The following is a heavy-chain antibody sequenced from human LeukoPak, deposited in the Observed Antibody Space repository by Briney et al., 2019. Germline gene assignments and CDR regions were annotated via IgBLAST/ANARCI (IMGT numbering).Heavy chain of an antibody. CDR2: ISHDVKTT. Sequence: PGGSLRLSCVASGFSFSDSVIHWVRQAPGKGLEWVAVISHDVKTTYYADSAKGRFTISRDNSKNMLYLQMNSLRAEDTAVYFCARGEYDILTGYIDHWGHGTLVTVSS. CDR3: ARGEYDILTGYIDH. D-gene: IGHD3-9*01. V-gene: IGHV3-30*04. J-gene: IGHJ4*01. CDR1: GFSFSDSV.